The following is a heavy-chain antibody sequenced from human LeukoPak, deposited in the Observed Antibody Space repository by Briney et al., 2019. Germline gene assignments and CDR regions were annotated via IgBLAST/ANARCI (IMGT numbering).Heavy chain of an antibody. D-gene: IGHD3-10*01. J-gene: IGHJ5*02. CDR2: IIPMFGTA. V-gene: IGHV1-69*06. CDR1: GGTFSSYA. Sequence: SVKVSCKASGGTFSSYAISWVRQAPGQGLEWMGVIIPMFGTANYAQKFQGRVTITADKSTTTAYMELSSLRSDDTAVYYCARDRSGFYYAPGWFDPWGQGTLVTVSS. CDR3: ARDRSGFYYAPGWFDP.